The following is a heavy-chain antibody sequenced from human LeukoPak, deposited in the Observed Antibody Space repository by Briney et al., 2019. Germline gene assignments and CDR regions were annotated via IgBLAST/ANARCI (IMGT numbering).Heavy chain of an antibody. CDR2: INPNSGGT. D-gene: IGHD6-19*01. CDR3: ARPVLVAGRGNWWFDP. J-gene: IGHJ5*02. Sequence: ASVKVSCKASGYTFTGYYMHWVRQAPGQGLEWMGWINPNSGGTNYAQKFQGRVTMTRDTSISTAYMELSRLRSDDTAVYYCARPVLVAGRGNWWFDPWGQGTLVTVSS. V-gene: IGHV1-2*02. CDR1: GYTFTGYY.